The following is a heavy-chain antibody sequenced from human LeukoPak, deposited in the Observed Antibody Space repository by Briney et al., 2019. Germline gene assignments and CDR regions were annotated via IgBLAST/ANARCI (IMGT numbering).Heavy chain of an antibody. CDR1: GFTFSSYA. V-gene: IGHV3-23*01. CDR3: AKYLDNYYYFGMDV. D-gene: IGHD3/OR15-3a*01. J-gene: IGHJ6*02. CDR2: ISGSGGST. Sequence: PGGSLRLSCAASGFTFSSYAMSWVRQAPGKGLEWVSAISGSGGSTYYADSVKGRFTISRDNSKNTLYLQMNSLRAEDTAVYFCAKYLDNYYYFGMDVWGQGTTVTVSS.